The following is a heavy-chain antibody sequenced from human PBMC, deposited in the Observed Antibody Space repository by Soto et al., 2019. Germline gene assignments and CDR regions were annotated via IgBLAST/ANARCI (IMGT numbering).Heavy chain of an antibody. CDR1: GFTFSSLG. Sequence: GRSLRLSCAASGFTFSSLGMHWVRQAPGKGLEWVAVISYDGSNKYYADSVKGRFTISRDNSKNTLYLQMNSLRAEDTAVYYCAKLSEAAAPPFDYWGQGTLVTVSS. CDR2: ISYDGSNK. J-gene: IGHJ4*02. CDR3: AKLSEAAAPPFDY. V-gene: IGHV3-30*18. D-gene: IGHD6-13*01.